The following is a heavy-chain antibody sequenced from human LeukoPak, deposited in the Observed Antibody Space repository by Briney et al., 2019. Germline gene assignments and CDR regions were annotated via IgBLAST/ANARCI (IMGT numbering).Heavy chain of an antibody. Sequence: SQTLSLTCTVSGGSISSGGYYWSWIRQPPGKGLEWIGYIYHSGSTYYNPSLKSRVTISVDRSKNQFSLKLSSVTAADTAVYYCASRGWGDSSGILWGYWGQGTLVTVSS. CDR2: IYHSGST. J-gene: IGHJ4*02. CDR3: ASRGWGDSSGILWGY. D-gene: IGHD3-22*01. V-gene: IGHV4-30-2*01. CDR1: GGSISSGGYY.